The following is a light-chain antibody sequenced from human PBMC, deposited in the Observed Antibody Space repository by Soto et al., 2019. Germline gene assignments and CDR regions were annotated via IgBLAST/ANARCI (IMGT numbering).Light chain of an antibody. V-gene: IGKV3-20*01. CDR1: QSISSTY. CDR2: AAS. Sequence: EIGLTQSPGTLSLSPGERATLSCRASQSISSTYLAWYRQKPGQAPRLLIYAASSRATGIPDRFSGSGSGTDFTLTISRLEPEDFAVYYCQQYYASSWTFGQGTRVELK. CDR3: QQYYASSWT. J-gene: IGKJ1*01.